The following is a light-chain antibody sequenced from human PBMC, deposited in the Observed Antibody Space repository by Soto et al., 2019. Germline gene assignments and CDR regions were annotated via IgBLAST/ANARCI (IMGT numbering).Light chain of an antibody. J-gene: IGKJ1*01. CDR2: GAS. Sequence: EIVMTQSPATLSVSPGERATLSCRASQSVSSNLAWYQQKPGQAPSLLIYGASTRATGIPARFSGSGSGTEFTLTIRSLKSEDFAVDYCQHYNNWWTFGQGTKVDIK. V-gene: IGKV3-15*01. CDR3: QHYNNWWT. CDR1: QSVSSN.